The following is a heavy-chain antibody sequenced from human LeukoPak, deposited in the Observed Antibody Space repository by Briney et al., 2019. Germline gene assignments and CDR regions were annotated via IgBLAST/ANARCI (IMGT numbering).Heavy chain of an antibody. CDR1: GFTFSSYG. Sequence: GGSLRLSCAASGFTFSSYGMHWVRQAPGKGLEWVAVISYDGSNKYYADSVKGRFTISRDNSKNTLYLQMDSLRAEDTALYYCAKPAKTDYADYWGQGTLVTVSS. CDR3: AKPAKTDYADY. J-gene: IGHJ4*02. CDR2: ISYDGSNK. D-gene: IGHD1-14*01. V-gene: IGHV3-30*18.